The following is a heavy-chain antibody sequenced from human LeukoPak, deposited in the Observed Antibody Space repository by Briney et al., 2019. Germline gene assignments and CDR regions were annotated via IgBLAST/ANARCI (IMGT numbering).Heavy chain of an antibody. CDR2: ISGSGGST. V-gene: IGHV3-23*01. CDR3: AKSQSSSGWYPDY. CDR1: GFTFSSYA. J-gene: IGHJ4*02. D-gene: IGHD6-19*01. Sequence: GGSLRLSCAASGFTFSSYAMSWVRQAPGKGLEWVSVISGSGGSTYYADSVKGRFTISRDNSKNTLYLQMNSLRAEDTAVYYCAKSQSSSGWYPDYWGQGTLVTVSS.